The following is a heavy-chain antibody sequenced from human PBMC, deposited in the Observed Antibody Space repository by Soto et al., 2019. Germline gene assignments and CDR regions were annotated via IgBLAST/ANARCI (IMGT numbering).Heavy chain of an antibody. V-gene: IGHV4-39*02. CDR2: IYYSGST. D-gene: IGHD6-6*01. CDR3: AREGAARYPFDY. CDR1: GGSISSSSYY. Sequence: SGTLSLTCTVSGGSISSSSYYWGWIRQPPGKGMEWIGSIYYSGSTYYNTSLKSRVTISVDTSKNQFSLKLSSVTASDTAVYYCAREGAARYPFDYWGQGTLVTVSS. J-gene: IGHJ4*02.